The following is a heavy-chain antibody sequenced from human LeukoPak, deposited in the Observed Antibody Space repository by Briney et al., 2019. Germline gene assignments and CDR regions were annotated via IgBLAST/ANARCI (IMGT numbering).Heavy chain of an antibody. D-gene: IGHD3-9*01. CDR2: ITGSGDTI. CDR1: GFIFRNYA. J-gene: IGHJ4*02. Sequence: GGSLRLSCAASGFIFRNYAMSWVRQAPGKGLEWVSAITGSGDTIYYADSVKARFTISRDNSKNTLYVEMNTLRAEDTAVYYCAKWGDYDILTGYYVSDFWGQGTLVTVSS. CDR3: AKWGDYDILTGYYVSDF. V-gene: IGHV3-23*01.